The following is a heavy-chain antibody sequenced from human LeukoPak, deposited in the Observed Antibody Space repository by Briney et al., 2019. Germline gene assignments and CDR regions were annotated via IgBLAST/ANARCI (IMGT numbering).Heavy chain of an antibody. CDR2: ISCDGAST. CDR1: GFTFDDYA. D-gene: IGHD3-9*01. V-gene: IGHV3-43D*03. CDR3: GKSGGILTGYYDY. J-gene: IGHJ4*02. Sequence: GGSLRLSCAASGFTFDDYAMHWVRQAPGKGLEWVSLISCDGASTYYADSVKGRFTISRDNSKNYLYLQMNSLRAEETALYYCGKSGGILTGYYDYWGQGTLVTVSS.